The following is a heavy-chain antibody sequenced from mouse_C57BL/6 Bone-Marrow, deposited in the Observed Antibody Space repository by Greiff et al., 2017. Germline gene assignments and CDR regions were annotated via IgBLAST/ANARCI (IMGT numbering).Heavy chain of an antibody. J-gene: IGHJ1*03. CDR2: IHPNSGST. CDR3: ERDATVVGHCYFYVGC. D-gene: IGHD1-1*01. CDR1: GYTFTSYW. V-gene: IGHV1-64*01. Sequence: QVQLQQPGAELVKPGASVKLSCKASGYTFTSYWMHWVKQRPGQGLEWIGMIHPNSGSTNYNEKFKGKDTLTVDKSSSTAYMQLSSLTTEDSAVYYCERDATVVGHCYFYVGCRGTGTTVT.